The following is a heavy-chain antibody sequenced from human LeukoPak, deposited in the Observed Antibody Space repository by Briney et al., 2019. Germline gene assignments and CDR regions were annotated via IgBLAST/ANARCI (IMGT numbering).Heavy chain of an antibody. Sequence: ASVKVSCKASGYTFTSYDINSVRQATGQGLEWMGWMSPNSGNTGYAQKFQGRVTMTRNTSISTAYMELSSLRSEDTAVYYCARDPIALYYYDSSGYYPDENWFDPWGQGTLVTVSS. CDR1: GYTFTSYD. V-gene: IGHV1-8*01. CDR3: ARDPIALYYYDSSGYYPDENWFDP. D-gene: IGHD3-22*01. J-gene: IGHJ5*02. CDR2: MSPNSGNT.